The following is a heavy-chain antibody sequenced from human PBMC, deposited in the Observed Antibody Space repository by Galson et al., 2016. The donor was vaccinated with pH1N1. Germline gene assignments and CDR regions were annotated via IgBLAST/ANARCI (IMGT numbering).Heavy chain of an antibody. CDR1: GFTFSSYG. J-gene: IGHJ4*02. CDR3: AKDQSPFWRVVIPAANARYFDY. D-gene: IGHD2-2*01. Sequence: SLRLSCAVSGFTFSSYGMHWVRQAPGKGLEWVTIISYDGSNKYYADSVKGRFTISRDNSKNTLYLQMNSLRAEDTAVYYCAKDQSPFWRVVIPAANARYFDYWGQGTLVTPSS. V-gene: IGHV3-30*18. CDR2: ISYDGSNK.